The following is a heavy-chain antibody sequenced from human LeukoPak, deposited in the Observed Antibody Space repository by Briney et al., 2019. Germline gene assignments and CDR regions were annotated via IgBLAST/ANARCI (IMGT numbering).Heavy chain of an antibody. V-gene: IGHV4-59*01. Sequence: PSETLSLTCTVSGGSISSYYWSWIRQTSEKGLEWIGSIYYSGGTNYNPSLRTRVTISLDTSKNQFSLKLSSVTAADTAVYYCARAPRITIFGIITPGALDAWGQGTTVTVS. J-gene: IGHJ6*02. CDR2: IYYSGGT. D-gene: IGHD3-3*01. CDR1: GGSISSYY. CDR3: ARAPRITIFGIITPGALDA.